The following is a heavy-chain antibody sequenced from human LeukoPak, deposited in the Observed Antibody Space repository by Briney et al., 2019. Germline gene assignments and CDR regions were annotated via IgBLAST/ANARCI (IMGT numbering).Heavy chain of an antibody. Sequence: PGGSLRLSYVASGFTFRDYWMTWVRQAPGKGLEWVANIKEDGSEKNYADSVKGRFTTSRDNSKNSVYLQMNSLRGEDTAVYYCARARYGDFWGQGNRVTVSS. V-gene: IGHV3-7*04. CDR2: IKEDGSEK. D-gene: IGHD1-14*01. J-gene: IGHJ4*02. CDR3: ARARYGDF. CDR1: GFTFRDYW.